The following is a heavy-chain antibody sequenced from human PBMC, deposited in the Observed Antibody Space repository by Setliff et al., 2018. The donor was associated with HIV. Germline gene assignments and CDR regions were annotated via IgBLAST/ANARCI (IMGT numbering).Heavy chain of an antibody. D-gene: IGHD3-22*01. Sequence: GASVTVSCKASGYTFTSYDINWVRQATGHGLEWMGWINPYSGNTGYAQKFQGRVTMTRETSTSTAYLELSNLRAEDTAVYYCVRGIYDSSGFWYPHGDSWGQGTLVTVSS. CDR2: INPYSGNT. CDR1: GYTFTSYD. V-gene: IGHV1-8*01. J-gene: IGHJ5*01. CDR3: VRGIYDSSGFWYPHGDS.